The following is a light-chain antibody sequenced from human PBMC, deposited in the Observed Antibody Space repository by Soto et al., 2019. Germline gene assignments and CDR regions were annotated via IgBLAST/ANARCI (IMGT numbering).Light chain of an antibody. CDR1: QNVLSD. J-gene: IGKJ1*01. V-gene: IGKV3-15*01. CDR2: GAT. Sequence: EILLTQSPATLSVSPGETATLSCRASQNVLSDLARYQQEPGHAPRLLVYGATTRATDAPAKFRGRGSGTEFSVTVGCLRSEDSATYYCQQYRSWPRTFGQVTKVDIK. CDR3: QQYRSWPRT.